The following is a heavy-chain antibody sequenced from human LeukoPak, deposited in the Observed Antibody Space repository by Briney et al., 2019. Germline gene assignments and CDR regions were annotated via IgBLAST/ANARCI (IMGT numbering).Heavy chain of an antibody. Sequence: SETLSLTCAVYGGSFSGYYWSWIRQPPGKGLEWIGEINHSGSTNYNPSLKSRVTISVDTSKNQFSLKLSSVPAADTAVYYCASFLAAAGLYYFDYWGQGTLVTVSS. J-gene: IGHJ4*02. V-gene: IGHV4-34*01. CDR3: ASFLAAAGLYYFDY. CDR2: INHSGST. D-gene: IGHD6-13*01. CDR1: GGSFSGYY.